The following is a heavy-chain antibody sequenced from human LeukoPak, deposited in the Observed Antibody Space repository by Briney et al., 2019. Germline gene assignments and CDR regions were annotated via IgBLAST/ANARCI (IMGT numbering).Heavy chain of an antibody. V-gene: IGHV3-7*03. CDR1: GFTFSSYW. CDR3: ARDAHEAVAGPGLDY. D-gene: IGHD6-19*01. Sequence: GESLRLSCAASGFTFSSYWMSGVRQAPGKGLEWVANIKQDGSEKYYVDSVKGRFTISRDNAKNSLYLQMNSLRAEDTAVYYCARDAHEAVAGPGLDYWGQGTLVTIST. CDR2: IKQDGSEK. J-gene: IGHJ4*02.